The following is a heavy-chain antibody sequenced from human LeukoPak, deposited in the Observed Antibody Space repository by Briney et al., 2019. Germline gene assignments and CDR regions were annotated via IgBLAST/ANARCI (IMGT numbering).Heavy chain of an antibody. CDR3: ASFCSGGSCYSD. D-gene: IGHD2-15*01. Sequence: SVKVSCKASGGTFISYAISWVRQAPGQGLEWRGGIIPIFGTANYAQKFQGRVTITTDESTSTAYMELSSLRSEDTAVYYCASFCSGGSCYSDWGQGTLVTVSS. J-gene: IGHJ4*02. CDR2: IIPIFGTA. CDR1: GGTFISYA. V-gene: IGHV1-69*05.